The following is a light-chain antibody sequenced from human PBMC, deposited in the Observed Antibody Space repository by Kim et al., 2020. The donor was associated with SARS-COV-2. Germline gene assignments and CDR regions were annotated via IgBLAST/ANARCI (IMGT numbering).Light chain of an antibody. V-gene: IGLV2-8*01. CDR1: SSDVGGYNY. CDR2: EVS. CDR3: SSYAGRNNFVV. J-gene: IGLJ2*01. Sequence: QSVTISCAGTSSDVGGYNYVSWYQQHPGKAPQLMIYEVSKRPPGVPDRFSGSKSGNTASLTVSGLQAEDEADYYCSSYAGRNNFVVFGGGTKLTVL.